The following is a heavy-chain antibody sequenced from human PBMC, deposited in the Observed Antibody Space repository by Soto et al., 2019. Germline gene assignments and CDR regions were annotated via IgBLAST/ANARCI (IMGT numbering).Heavy chain of an antibody. D-gene: IGHD3-3*01. CDR3: AKDRRITIFGVPHS. J-gene: IGHJ4*02. CDR1: GFTFSSYG. Sequence: GGSLRLSCAASGFTFSSYGMHWVRQAPGKGLEWVAVISYDGSNKYYADSVKGRFTISRDNSKNTLYPQMNSLRAEDTAVYYCAKDRRITIFGVPHSWGQGTLVTV. V-gene: IGHV3-30*18. CDR2: ISYDGSNK.